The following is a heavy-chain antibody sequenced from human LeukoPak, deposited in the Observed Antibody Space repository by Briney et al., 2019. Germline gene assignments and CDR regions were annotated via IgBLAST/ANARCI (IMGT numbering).Heavy chain of an antibody. D-gene: IGHD6-19*01. J-gene: IGHJ4*02. V-gene: IGHV4-59*01. CDR2: IYYSGST. CDR3: ARDLLSTAGYLAH. CDR1: GGSISSYY. Sequence: RSETQTLPCTVSGGSISSYYWSWIRQPPGKGLEWIGYIYYSGSTNYNPSLKSRVTISVDTSKNQFSLNLSSVTAADTAVYYCARDLLSTAGYLAHWAQGTLVTVSS.